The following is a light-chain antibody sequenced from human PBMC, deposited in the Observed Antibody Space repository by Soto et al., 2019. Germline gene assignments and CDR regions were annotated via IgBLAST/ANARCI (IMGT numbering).Light chain of an antibody. CDR1: SSNIGNNY. V-gene: IGLV1-51*02. J-gene: IGLJ1*01. CDR3: GTWDSSLSAYV. CDR2: ENN. Sequence: SVLTQPPSVCAAPGQKVTISCSGSSSNIGNNYVSWYQQLPGTAPKALIYENNKRPSGIPDRFSGSKSGTSATLGITGLQTGDEAGYYCGTWDSSLSAYVFG.